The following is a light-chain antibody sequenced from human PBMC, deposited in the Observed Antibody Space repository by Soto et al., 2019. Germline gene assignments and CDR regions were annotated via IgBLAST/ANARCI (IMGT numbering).Light chain of an antibody. Sequence: QSALTQPPSASGSPGQSVTISCTGTSSDIGGYNYVSWYQQHPGKAPKLMIYEVTKRPSGVPDRFSGSKSGNTASLTVSGLKAEDEADYYCCSYAGSKNGVFGTGTKVTVL. CDR1: SSDIGGYNY. J-gene: IGLJ1*01. CDR3: CSYAGSKNGV. CDR2: EVT. V-gene: IGLV2-8*01.